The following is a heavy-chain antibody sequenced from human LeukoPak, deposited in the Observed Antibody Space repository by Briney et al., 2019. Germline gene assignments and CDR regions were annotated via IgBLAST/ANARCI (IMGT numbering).Heavy chain of an antibody. CDR1: GFTFSSYS. CDR2: ISSSSSYI. Sequence: GGSLRLSCAASGFTFSSYSMNWVRQAPGKGLEWVSSISSSSSYIYYADSVKGRFTISRDNAKNSLYLQVNSLRAEDTAVYYCARAGAVSSWYAYWGQGTLVTVSS. V-gene: IGHV3-21*01. CDR3: ARAGAVSSWYAY. J-gene: IGHJ4*02. D-gene: IGHD6-13*01.